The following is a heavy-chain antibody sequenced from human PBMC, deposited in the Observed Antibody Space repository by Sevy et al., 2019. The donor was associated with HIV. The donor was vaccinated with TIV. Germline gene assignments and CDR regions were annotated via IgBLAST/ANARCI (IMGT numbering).Heavy chain of an antibody. J-gene: IGHJ5*02. V-gene: IGHV3-30*18. D-gene: IGHD3-22*01. CDR1: GFNFSPYT. CDR2: ISNDGNKK. CDR3: AKEGYYYDSRGHDWFDP. Sequence: GGSLRLSCAASGFNFSPYTMHWVRQAPGKGLEWVTSISNDGNKKYYADSVKGRFIISRDNPKNTRYLQMNSLRPQDTAVYYCAKEGYYYDSRGHDWFDPWGQGTQVTVSS.